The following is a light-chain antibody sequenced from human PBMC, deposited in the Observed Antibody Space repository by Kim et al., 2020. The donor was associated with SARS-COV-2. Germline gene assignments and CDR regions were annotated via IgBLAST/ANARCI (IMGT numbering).Light chain of an antibody. V-gene: IGKV1-16*02. CDR1: QGISNY. CDR3: KKYNSYPPS. Sequence: ESVGDRDTITCRASQGISNYLAGCQQKPGKAPKSLRYDASSLQSGVPSKLSGRGSGTDFTLTISSLQPEDFATYDWKKYNSYPPSVGQGTRLEIK. J-gene: IGKJ5*01. CDR2: DAS.